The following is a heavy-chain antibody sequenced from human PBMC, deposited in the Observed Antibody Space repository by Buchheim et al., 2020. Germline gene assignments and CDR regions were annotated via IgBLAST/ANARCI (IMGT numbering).Heavy chain of an antibody. D-gene: IGHD6-13*01. CDR2: INPRGGST. Sequence: QVQLVQSGAEVKKPGASVKVSCKASGYTFTSYYMHWVRQAPGQGLEWMGIINPRGGSTSYAQKFQGRVTMTRDTTTSTVYMELSSLRSEDTAVYYCARGARGIAVIHYYYYGMDVWGQGTT. CDR1: GYTFTSYY. J-gene: IGHJ6*02. V-gene: IGHV1-46*01. CDR3: ARGARGIAVIHYYYYGMDV.